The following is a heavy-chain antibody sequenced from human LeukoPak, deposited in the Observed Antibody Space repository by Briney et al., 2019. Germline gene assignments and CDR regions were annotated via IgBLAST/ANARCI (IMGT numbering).Heavy chain of an antibody. J-gene: IGHJ4*02. CDR3: ARRTGRAGRFDY. CDR1: GGSLSGYY. D-gene: IGHD1-14*01. Sequence: SETLSLTCAVYGGSLSGYYWTWTRQSPGKGLEWIGEINHSGTTNYNPSLESRVTMSVDTSKSQFSLKLSSVTAADTAVYFCARRTGRAGRFDYWPQGTPVTVSS. V-gene: IGHV4-34*01. CDR2: INHSGTT.